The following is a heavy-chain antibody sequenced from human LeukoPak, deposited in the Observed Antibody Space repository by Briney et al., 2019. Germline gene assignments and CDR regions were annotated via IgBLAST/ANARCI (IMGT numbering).Heavy chain of an antibody. CDR3: PRDSGIGYSYGSVYFDY. CDR1: RGSISSYY. D-gene: IGHD5-18*01. CDR2: IYTSGST. J-gene: IGHJ4*02. Sequence: PSETLSLTCTVSRGSISSYYWSWIRQPAGKGLEWIGRIYTSGSTNYNPSLKSRVTMSVDTSKNQFSLKLSYVTAADTAVYYSPRDSGIGYSYGSVYFDYWGQGTLVTVSS. V-gene: IGHV4-4*07.